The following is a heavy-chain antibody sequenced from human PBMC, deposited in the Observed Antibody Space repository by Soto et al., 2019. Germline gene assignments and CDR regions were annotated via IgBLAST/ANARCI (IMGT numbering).Heavy chain of an antibody. Sequence: PGGSLRLSCSASGCPFRIYTMLSVRQAPGKGLEYVSAISDGGGGKYYADSVKGRFTISRDDPKNTLYLQMSNLRAEDTAVYYCGTGYSSGWSAIYWGKGTLVTVSS. J-gene: IGHJ4*02. CDR1: GCPFRIYT. CDR2: ISDGGGGK. CDR3: GTGYSSGWSAIY. V-gene: IGHV3-64D*06. D-gene: IGHD6-19*01.